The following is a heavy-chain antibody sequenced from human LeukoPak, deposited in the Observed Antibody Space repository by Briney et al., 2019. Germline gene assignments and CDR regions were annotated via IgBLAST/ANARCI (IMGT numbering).Heavy chain of an antibody. Sequence: GGSLRLSCAASGLTGSHNYVSWVRQAPGKGLEWVAAIHTSGDTCYADSVKGRLTISRDTSKNTLYLQINSLRVEDTAVYYCIVFGDSNHWGQGTLVTVSS. CDR2: IHTSGDT. V-gene: IGHV3-53*01. CDR1: GLTGSHNY. D-gene: IGHD4-17*01. J-gene: IGHJ5*02. CDR3: IVFGDSNH.